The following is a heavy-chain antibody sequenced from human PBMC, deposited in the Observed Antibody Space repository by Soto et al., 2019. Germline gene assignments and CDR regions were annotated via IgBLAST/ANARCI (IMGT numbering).Heavy chain of an antibody. D-gene: IGHD2-8*01. J-gene: IGHJ4*02. CDR2: IYYSGST. Sequence: PSETLSLTCTVSGGSISNYYWGWVRLPPGKGLEWIGYIYYSGSTNYNPTLKSRLTISVDTSKNQFSLNLSSVTAADTAFYYCARHDNLARGARCYIDSWGRGTLVTVSS. CDR3: ARHDNLARGARCYIDS. V-gene: IGHV4-59*08. CDR1: GGSISNYY.